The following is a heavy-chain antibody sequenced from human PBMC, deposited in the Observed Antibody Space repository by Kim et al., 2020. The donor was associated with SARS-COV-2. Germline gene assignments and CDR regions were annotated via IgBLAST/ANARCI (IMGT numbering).Heavy chain of an antibody. CDR2: SGST. V-gene: IGHV4-59*01. J-gene: IGHJ4*02. Sequence: SGSTNYNPSLKSRVTISVDTSKNQFSLKLSSVTAADTAVYYCARDLHYDYWGQGTLVTVSS. CDR3: ARDLHYDY.